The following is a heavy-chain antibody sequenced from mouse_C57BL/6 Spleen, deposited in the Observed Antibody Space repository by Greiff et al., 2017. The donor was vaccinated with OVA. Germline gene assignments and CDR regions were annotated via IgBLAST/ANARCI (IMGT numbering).Heavy chain of an antibody. CDR2: IHPNSGST. CDR1: GYTFTSYW. Sequence: QVQLQQPGAELVKPGASVKLSCKASGYTFTSYWMYWVKQRPGQGLEWIGMIHPNSGSTNYNEKFKSKATLTVDKSSSTAYMQLSSLTSEDSAVYYCTSIHMGFAYWGQGTLVTVSA. D-gene: IGHD6-1*01. V-gene: IGHV1-64*01. J-gene: IGHJ3*01. CDR3: TSIHMGFAY.